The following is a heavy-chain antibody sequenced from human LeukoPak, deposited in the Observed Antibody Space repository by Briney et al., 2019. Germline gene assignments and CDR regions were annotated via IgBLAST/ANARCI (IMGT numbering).Heavy chain of an antibody. CDR1: GFTVSSNY. D-gene: IGHD3-22*01. CDR3: ARDSEDSSGYPFFDY. CDR2: ISSSGSTI. J-gene: IGHJ4*02. V-gene: IGHV3-11*04. Sequence: PGGSLRLSCAASGFTVSSNYMSWVRQAPGKGLEWVSYISSSGSTIYYADSVKGRFTISRDNAKNSLYLQMNSLRAEDTAVYYCARDSEDSSGYPFFDYWGQGTLVTVSS.